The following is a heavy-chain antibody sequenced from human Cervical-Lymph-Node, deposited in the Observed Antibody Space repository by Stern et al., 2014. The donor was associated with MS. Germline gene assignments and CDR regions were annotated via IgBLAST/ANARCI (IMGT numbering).Heavy chain of an antibody. V-gene: IGHV4-31*03. CDR1: GGSISSGGYY. D-gene: IGHD3-10*01. CDR3: ARAYYGSSGVDY. Sequence: QVQLQESGPGLVKPSQTLSLTCTVSGGSISSGGYYWSWIRQHPGKGLERIGYIYYSGSPYYNPSLKSRVTISVDTSKNQFSLKLSSVTAADTAVYYCARAYYGSSGVDYWGQGTLVTVSS. J-gene: IGHJ4*02. CDR2: IYYSGSP.